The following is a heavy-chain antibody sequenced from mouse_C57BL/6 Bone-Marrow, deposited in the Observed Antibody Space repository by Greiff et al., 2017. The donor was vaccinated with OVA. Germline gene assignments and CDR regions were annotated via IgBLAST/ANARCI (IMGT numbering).Heavy chain of an antibody. V-gene: IGHV5-17*01. CDR2: ISSGSSTI. J-gene: IGHJ1*03. CDR1: GFTFSDYG. Sequence: EVQVVESGGGLVKPGGSLKLSCAASGFTFSDYGMHWVRQAPEKGLEWVAYISSGSSTIYYAANVKGRFTISRDNAKNTLFLQMTSLRSEDTAMYYWARINYGYFDVWGTGTTVTVSS. CDR3: ARINYGYFDV.